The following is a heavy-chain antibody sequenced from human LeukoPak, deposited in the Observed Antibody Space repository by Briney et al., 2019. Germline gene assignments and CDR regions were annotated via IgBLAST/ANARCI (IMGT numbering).Heavy chain of an antibody. CDR2: IYSGGST. V-gene: IGHV3-53*01. CDR1: GFTVSSNY. D-gene: IGHD1-26*01. J-gene: IGHJ4*02. Sequence: GGSLRLSCAASGFTVSSNYMSWVRQAPGKGLEWVSVIYSGGSTYYADSVKGRFTISRDNSKNTMYLQMNNLREEDTAVYYCTRDPILGAPDYFDYWGQGTLVTVSS. CDR3: TRDPILGAPDYFDY.